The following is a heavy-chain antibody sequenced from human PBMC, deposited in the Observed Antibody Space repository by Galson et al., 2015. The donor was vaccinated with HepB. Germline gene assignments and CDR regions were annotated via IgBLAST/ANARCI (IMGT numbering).Heavy chain of an antibody. V-gene: IGHV4-30-2*01. Sequence: TLSLTCAVSGGSISSGGYSWSWIRQPPGKGLKWIGYIYHSGTTYYNPSLKSRVTISIDKSKNQFSLKLSSVTAADTAVYYCARGRTWFGNGLDVWGQGTTVTVSS. J-gene: IGHJ6*02. D-gene: IGHD3-10*01. CDR1: GGSISSGGYS. CDR2: IYHSGTT. CDR3: ARGRTWFGNGLDV.